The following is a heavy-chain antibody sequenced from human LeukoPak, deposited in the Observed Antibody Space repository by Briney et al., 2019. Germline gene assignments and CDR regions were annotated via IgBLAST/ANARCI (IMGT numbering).Heavy chain of an antibody. CDR2: IKQDGSEK. Sequence: GSLRLSCAASGFTFSSYWMSWVRQAPGKGLEWVANIKQDGSEKYYVDSVKGRFTISRDNAKNSLYLRMNSLRAEDTALYFCARDTYDSSGYHFYYMDVWGKGTTVTVSS. CDR1: GFTFSSYW. D-gene: IGHD3-22*01. J-gene: IGHJ6*03. CDR3: ARDTYDSSGYHFYYMDV. V-gene: IGHV3-7*01.